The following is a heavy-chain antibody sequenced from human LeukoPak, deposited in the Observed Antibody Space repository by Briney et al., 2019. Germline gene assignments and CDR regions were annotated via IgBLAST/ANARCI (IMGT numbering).Heavy chain of an antibody. V-gene: IGHV3-66*01. J-gene: IGHJ4*02. Sequence: GGSLRLSCAASGFSVSNNYMSWVRQALGKGLEWVSVIYTGGSTYYAESVRDRFTISRDKSKNTLYLQMNTLRAEDTAVYYCARDRPDWGLASDYWGQGTLVTVSS. D-gene: IGHD7-27*01. CDR1: GFSVSNNY. CDR3: ARDRPDWGLASDY. CDR2: IYTGGST.